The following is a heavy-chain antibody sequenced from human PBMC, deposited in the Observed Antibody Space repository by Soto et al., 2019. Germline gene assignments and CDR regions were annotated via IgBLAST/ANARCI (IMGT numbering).Heavy chain of an antibody. Sequence: QVQLVESGGGVVQPGRSLRLSCAASGFTFSSYGMHWVRQAPGKGLEWVAVIWYDGSNKYYADSVKGRFTISRDNSKNTLYLQMKSLRAEDTAVYYCARDLYSSLGNYYYYYGMDVWGQGTTVTVSS. CDR2: IWYDGSNK. D-gene: IGHD6-19*01. CDR1: GFTFSSYG. V-gene: IGHV3-33*01. J-gene: IGHJ6*02. CDR3: ARDLYSSLGNYYYYYGMDV.